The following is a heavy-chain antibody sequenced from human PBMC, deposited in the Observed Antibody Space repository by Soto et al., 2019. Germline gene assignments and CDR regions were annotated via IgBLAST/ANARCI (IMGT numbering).Heavy chain of an antibody. CDR3: ARDRVSGPEQYYFDY. CDR2: ISSSGSTI. D-gene: IGHD3-10*01. CDR1: GFTFSVYY. J-gene: IGHJ4*02. V-gene: IGHV3-11*01. Sequence: QVQLVESGGGLVKPGGSLRLSCAASGFTFSVYYMSWIRQAPGKGLEWVSYISSSGSTIYYADSVKGRFTISRDNAKNSLYLQMNSLRADDTAVYYCARDRVSGPEQYYFDYWGQGTLVTVSS.